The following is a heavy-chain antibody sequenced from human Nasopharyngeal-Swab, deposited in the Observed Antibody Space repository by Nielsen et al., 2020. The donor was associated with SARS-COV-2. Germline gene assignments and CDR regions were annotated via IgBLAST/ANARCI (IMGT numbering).Heavy chain of an antibody. CDR2: INSDGSST. D-gene: IGHD3-3*01. V-gene: IGHV3-74*01. Sequence: GSLRLSCAASGFTFSSYWMHWVRQAPGKGLVWVSRINSDGSSTSYADSVKGRFTISRDNAKNSLYLQMNSLRAEDTAVYYCARDGLDYDFWSAYFMDVWGQGTTVTVSS. J-gene: IGHJ6*02. CDR1: GFTFSSYW. CDR3: ARDGLDYDFWSAYFMDV.